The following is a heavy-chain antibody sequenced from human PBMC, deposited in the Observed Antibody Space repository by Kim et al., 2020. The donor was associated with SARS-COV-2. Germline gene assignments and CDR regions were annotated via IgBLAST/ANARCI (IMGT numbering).Heavy chain of an antibody. J-gene: IGHJ4*02. CDR1: GFTFTTYS. Sequence: GGSLRLSCAASGFTFTTYSMNWVRQAPGKGLEWVSYISSSGDTTYYAGTVKGRFTISRDNVKNSLFLQMNRLRDEDTAVYFCARAVSGHIDYWGQGTLVTVSA. CDR2: ISSSGDTT. V-gene: IGHV3-48*02. D-gene: IGHD6-19*01. CDR3: ARAVSGHIDY.